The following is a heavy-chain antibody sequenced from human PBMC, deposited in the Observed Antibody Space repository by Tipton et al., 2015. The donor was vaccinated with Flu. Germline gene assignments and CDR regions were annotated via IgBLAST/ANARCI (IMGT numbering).Heavy chain of an antibody. V-gene: IGHV4-59*01. CDR1: GASISSDR. Sequence: TLSLTCSVSGASISSDRWSWIRQFPGRGLEYIGYVYHSVTTNYNPSLKSRVTISVDTSKNQFSLRLSSVTAADTAVYYCARQFYRNYWDWYFDLWGRGSLVTVSS. J-gene: IGHJ2*01. CDR3: ARQFYRNYWDWYFDL. CDR2: VYHSVTT. D-gene: IGHD4-11*01.